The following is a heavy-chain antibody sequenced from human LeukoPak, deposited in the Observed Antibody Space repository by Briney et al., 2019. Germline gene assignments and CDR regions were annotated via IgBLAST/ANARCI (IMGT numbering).Heavy chain of an antibody. CDR3: TRVQAGRSGLMDV. CDR1: GFSLSGYW. J-gene: IGHJ6*02. D-gene: IGHD2-8*02. CDR2: ISPEGSGT. V-gene: IGHV3-74*01. Sequence: GGSLRLSCAASGFSLSGYWVHWVRHAPGKGLVWVSRISPEGSGTIYADSVKGRFTISRDNSKNTLYLQMNSLRDEDAAVYHCTRVQAGRSGLMDVWGRGTRVTVSS.